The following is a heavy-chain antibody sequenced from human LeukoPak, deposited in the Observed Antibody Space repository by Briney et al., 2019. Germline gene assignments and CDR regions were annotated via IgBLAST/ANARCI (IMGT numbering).Heavy chain of an antibody. CDR3: AKGWTFLDP. Sequence: GGSLRLSCAAAGFTFSSYAMTWVRQAPGKGLEWVSGIRGSGGNTDYADSVKGRFTISRDNSKNTLSLQMNSLRAEDTAVYYCAKGWTFLDPWGQGTLVTISS. CDR2: IRGSGGNT. J-gene: IGHJ5*02. D-gene: IGHD2-15*01. CDR1: GFTFSSYA. V-gene: IGHV3-23*01.